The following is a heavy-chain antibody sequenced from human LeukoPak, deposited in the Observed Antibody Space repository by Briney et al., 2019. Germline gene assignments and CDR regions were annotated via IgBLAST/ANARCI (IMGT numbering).Heavy chain of an antibody. CDR2: INPHSGGT. D-gene: IGHD7-27*01. J-gene: IGHJ4*02. CDR3: ALTDTDDFLDS. CDR1: GFTFTGYY. Sequence: ASVKVSCKASGFTFTGYYIHWVRQAPGQGLEWMGYINPHSGGTNSPRKFQGRVTMTTDTSISAAYMELSSLISDDTAFYFCALTDTDDFLDSWGQGTLVAVSS. V-gene: IGHV1-2*02.